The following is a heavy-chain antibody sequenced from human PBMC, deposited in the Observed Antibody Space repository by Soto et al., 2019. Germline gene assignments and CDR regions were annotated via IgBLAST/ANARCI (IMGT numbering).Heavy chain of an antibody. V-gene: IGHV1-3*01. CDR2: INAGNGNT. CDR1: GYTVTSYA. Sequence: ASVKVSCTASGYTVTSYAMDWVRQAPGQRHEWMGWINAGNGNTKYSQKFQGRVTITRDTSASTAYMELSSLRSEDTAVYYCARANSRGAAGRVDALDIWGQGTMVTVSS. D-gene: IGHD6-13*01. CDR3: ARANSRGAAGRVDALDI. J-gene: IGHJ3*02.